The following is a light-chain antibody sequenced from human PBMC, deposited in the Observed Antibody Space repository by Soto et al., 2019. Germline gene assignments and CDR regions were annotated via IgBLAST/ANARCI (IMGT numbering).Light chain of an antibody. CDR1: SSDVGNYYL. CDR3: CSYAGNSTLV. J-gene: IGLJ2*01. V-gene: IGLV2-23*01. CDR2: EGN. Sequence: QSALTQPASVSGSPGQSITISCTRSSSDVGNYYLVSWYQHHPGKVPKLMIYEGNKRPSGVSNRFSGSKSGNTASLTISGLQAEDEADYYCCSYAGNSTLVFGGGTKLTVL.